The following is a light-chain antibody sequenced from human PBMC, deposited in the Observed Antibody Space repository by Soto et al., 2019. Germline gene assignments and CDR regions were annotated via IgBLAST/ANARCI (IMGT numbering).Light chain of an antibody. Sequence: DIQLTQSPSPLSASVGDRVTISCRASQSISTWLAWYRQKPGKAPKILIYKASSLESGVPSRFSGSGSGTEFTLTISSLQPDDFATYYCQQYNTYSTFGQGTRLEIK. CDR1: QSISTW. CDR2: KAS. V-gene: IGKV1-5*03. CDR3: QQYNTYST. J-gene: IGKJ5*01.